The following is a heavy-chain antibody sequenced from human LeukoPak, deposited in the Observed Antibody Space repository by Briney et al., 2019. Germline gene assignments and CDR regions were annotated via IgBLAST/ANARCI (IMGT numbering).Heavy chain of an antibody. D-gene: IGHD3-10*01. Sequence: PGGSPRLSCAASGFTFSSYSMNWVRQAPGKGLEWVAFIRYDGSNKYYADSVKGRFTISRDNSKNTLYLQMNSLRAEDTAVYYCARDGGGGGSGSPIDYWGQGTLVTVSS. CDR1: GFTFSSYS. V-gene: IGHV3-30*02. CDR2: IRYDGSNK. CDR3: ARDGGGGGSGSPIDY. J-gene: IGHJ4*02.